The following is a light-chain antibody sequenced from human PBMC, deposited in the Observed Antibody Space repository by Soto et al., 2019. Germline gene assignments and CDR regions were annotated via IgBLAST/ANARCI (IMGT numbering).Light chain of an antibody. Sequence: QSALTQPASVSGSPGQSITISCTGTSSDVGGYNYVSWYQQHPGKAPKLMIYEVSNRSSGVSNRFSGSKSGNTASLTISGLQAEDEADYYCSSYTSISNRVFGGGTQLTVL. CDR3: SSYTSISNRV. J-gene: IGLJ3*02. CDR2: EVS. CDR1: SSDVGGYNY. V-gene: IGLV2-14*01.